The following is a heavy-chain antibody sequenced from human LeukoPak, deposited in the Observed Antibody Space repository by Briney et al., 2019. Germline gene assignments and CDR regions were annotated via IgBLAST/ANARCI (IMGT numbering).Heavy chain of an antibody. J-gene: IGHJ3*02. Sequence: GGSLRLSCAASGFTFSNYSMNWVRQAPGKGLEWVSYISNSGSTIYYADSVKGRFTISRDNAKNSLYLQMNSLRAEDTAVYYCARTYYDFWSGYLTHAFDIWGQGTMVTVSS. CDR1: GFTFSNYS. V-gene: IGHV3-48*01. CDR2: ISNSGSTI. CDR3: ARTYYDFWSGYLTHAFDI. D-gene: IGHD3-3*01.